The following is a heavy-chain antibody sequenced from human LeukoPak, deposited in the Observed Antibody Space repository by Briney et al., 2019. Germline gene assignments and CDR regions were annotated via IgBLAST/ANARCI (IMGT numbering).Heavy chain of an antibody. Sequence: GGSLRLSCAASGFTFSSYSMNWVRQAPGKGLEWVSSISSSSSYIYYADSVKGRFTISRDNAKNSLYLQMNSLRAEDTAVYYCARRVTYDYGDVWAFDIWGQGTMVTVSS. J-gene: IGHJ3*02. CDR3: ARRVTYDYGDVWAFDI. V-gene: IGHV3-21*01. CDR2: ISSSSSYI. CDR1: GFTFSSYS. D-gene: IGHD4-17*01.